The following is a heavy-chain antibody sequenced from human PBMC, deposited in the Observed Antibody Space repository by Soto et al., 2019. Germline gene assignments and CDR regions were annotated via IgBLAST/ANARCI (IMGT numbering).Heavy chain of an antibody. CDR1: GGSISSYY. V-gene: IGHV4-59*12. D-gene: IGHD3-16*01. CDR3: ARVNYVWGSYARNWFDP. CDR2: IYHSGST. J-gene: IGHJ5*02. Sequence: PSETLSLTCTVSGGSISSYYWSWIRQPPGKGLEWIGEIYHSGSTNYNPSLKSRVTISVDKSKNQFSLKLSSVTAADTAVYYCARVNYVWGSYARNWFDPWGQGTLVTVSS.